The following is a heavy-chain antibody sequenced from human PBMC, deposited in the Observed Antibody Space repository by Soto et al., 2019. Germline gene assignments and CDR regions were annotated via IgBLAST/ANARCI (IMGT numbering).Heavy chain of an antibody. CDR2: ISAYNGNT. J-gene: IGHJ4*02. Sequence: GASVKVSCKASGYTFTSYGISWVRQAPGQGLEWMGWISAYNGNTNYAQKLQGRVTMTTDTSTSTAYMELRSLRSDDTAVYYCARDSGRSNYYDSSGYWVLDYWGQGTLVTVSS. D-gene: IGHD3-22*01. V-gene: IGHV1-18*01. CDR3: ARDSGRSNYYDSSGYWVLDY. CDR1: GYTFTSYG.